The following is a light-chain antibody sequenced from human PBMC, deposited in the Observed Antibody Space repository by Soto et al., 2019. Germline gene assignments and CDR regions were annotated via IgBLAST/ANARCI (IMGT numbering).Light chain of an antibody. V-gene: IGLV2-14*01. J-gene: IGLJ1*01. Sequence: QSVLTQPASVSGSPGQSITISWTGTSSDVGGYNYVSWYQQHPGKAPKLMIYDVSNRPSGVSNRFSGSKSGNTASLTISGLQAEDEADYYCSSYTSSSTSCVFGTGTNLTVL. CDR1: SSDVGGYNY. CDR2: DVS. CDR3: SSYTSSSTSCV.